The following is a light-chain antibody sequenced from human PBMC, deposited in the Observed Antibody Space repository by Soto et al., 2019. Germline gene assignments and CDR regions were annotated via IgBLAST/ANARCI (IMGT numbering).Light chain of an antibody. CDR1: SSDIGAYNF. V-gene: IGLV2-14*01. CDR2: DVT. CDR3: TSYTTNTTPF. Sequence: QSVLTQPASVSGSPGQSITISCTGTSSDIGAYNFVSWYQQPPGRAPKLMIYDVTNRPSGVSNRFSGSKSGNTASLTISGLQAEDEADYYCTSYTTNTTPFFGGGTKVTVL. J-gene: IGLJ2*01.